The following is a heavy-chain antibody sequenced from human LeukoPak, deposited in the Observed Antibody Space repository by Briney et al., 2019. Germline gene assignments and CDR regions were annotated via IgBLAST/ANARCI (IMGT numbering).Heavy chain of an antibody. D-gene: IGHD1-1*01. V-gene: IGHV3-33*01. Sequence: PGRSLRLSCAASGFTFSNYGMHWVRQAPGKGLQWVAVIWYDGSNEYYTGSVKGRFTISRDNARNTLYLQMNSLRAEDTAVYYCARGSQSTWGFFAYWGQGTRVTVSS. CDR3: ARGSQSTWGFFAY. CDR1: GFTFSNYG. J-gene: IGHJ4*02. CDR2: IWYDGSNE.